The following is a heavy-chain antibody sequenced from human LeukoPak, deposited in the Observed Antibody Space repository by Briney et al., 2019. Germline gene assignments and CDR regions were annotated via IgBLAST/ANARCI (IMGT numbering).Heavy chain of an antibody. CDR1: GFTFSSYS. CDR2: ISSSSSTI. Sequence: PGGSLRLSCAASGFTFSSYSMNWVRQAPGKGLEWVSYISSSSSTIYYADSVKGRFTISRDNAKNSLYLQMNSLRAEDTAVYYCARGITIAVAGTCIDYWGQGTLVTVSS. D-gene: IGHD6-19*01. V-gene: IGHV3-48*04. CDR3: ARGITIAVAGTCIDY. J-gene: IGHJ4*02.